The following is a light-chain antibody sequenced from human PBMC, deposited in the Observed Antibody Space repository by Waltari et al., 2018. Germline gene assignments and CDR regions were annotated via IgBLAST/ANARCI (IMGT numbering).Light chain of an antibody. Sequence: DVQMTQSPATLSASVGDRVTITCRASQSITDWLSWYQQKPGKAPKLLIYKASTLESGVPSRFIGTRSGTEFTLTISNLQPDDFATYYCQQYTIYPLTFCGGTKVAI. J-gene: IGKJ4*01. CDR2: KAS. CDR1: QSITDW. V-gene: IGKV1-5*03. CDR3: QQYTIYPLT.